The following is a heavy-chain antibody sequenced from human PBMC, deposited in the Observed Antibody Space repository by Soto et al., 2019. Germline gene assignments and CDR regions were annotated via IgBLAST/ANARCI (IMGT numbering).Heavy chain of an antibody. J-gene: IGHJ4*02. CDR1: GFSLSTTGVG. CDR2: IYWDNDK. D-gene: IGHD3-10*01. Sequence: QITLKESGPTLAKPTQTLTLTCSFSGFSLSTTGVGVGWIRQSPGKALEWLAIIYWDNDKRYSPSLKSRVTITKDTSKNQVVLTVANRDPVDTGTYYCARSLWFGELHWGQGALVTVSS. V-gene: IGHV2-5*02. CDR3: ARSLWFGELH.